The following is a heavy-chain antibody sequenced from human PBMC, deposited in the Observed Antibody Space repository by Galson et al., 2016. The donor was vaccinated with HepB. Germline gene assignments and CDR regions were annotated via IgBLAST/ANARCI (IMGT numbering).Heavy chain of an antibody. D-gene: IGHD1-7*01. CDR3: ARFLYSPLELPIFDI. V-gene: IGHV3-11*06. J-gene: IGHJ3*02. CDR1: EFILNDYF. Sequence: SLRLSCAASEFILNDYFLTWIRQAPGKGLEWVSYISSSGTYTNYADSVQGRFTISRDHAKNSLYLQMNSLRADDTAVYYCARFLYSPLELPIFDIWGQGTMVTVSS. CDR2: ISSSGTYT.